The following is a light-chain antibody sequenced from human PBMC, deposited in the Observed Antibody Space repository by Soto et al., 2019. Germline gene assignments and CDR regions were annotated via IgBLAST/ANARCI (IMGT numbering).Light chain of an antibody. CDR3: QQSYSTPLT. CDR1: QSISSY. J-gene: IGKJ4*01. CDR2: AAS. V-gene: IGKV1-39*01. Sequence: DIQMTQSPSSLSASVGDRVTITCRASQSISSYLNWYQQKQGKPPKLLIYAASSLQSGVPSRFSGSGSGTDFTLTISSLQPEDFETYYCQQSYSTPLTFGGGTKVDIK.